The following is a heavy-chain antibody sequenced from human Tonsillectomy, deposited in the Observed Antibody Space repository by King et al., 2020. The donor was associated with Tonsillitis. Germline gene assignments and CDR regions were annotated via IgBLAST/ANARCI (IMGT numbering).Heavy chain of an antibody. CDR2: INPNSGGT. J-gene: IGHJ6*02. CDR3: ARGGSSSSINYYNGMDV. CDR1: GYTFSGYY. D-gene: IGHD6-13*01. Sequence: QLVQSGAEVKKPGASVKVSCKASGYTFSGYYMHWVRQAPGQGLEWMGWINPNSGGTNYAQKFQARVTMTRDTSISTAYMELSRLRFDDTAVYYCARGGSSSSINYYNGMDVWGQGTTVTVS. V-gene: IGHV1-2*02.